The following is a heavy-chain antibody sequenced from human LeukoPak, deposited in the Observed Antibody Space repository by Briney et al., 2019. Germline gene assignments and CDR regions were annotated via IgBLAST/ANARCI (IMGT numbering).Heavy chain of an antibody. D-gene: IGHD6-19*01. V-gene: IGHV1-2*06. CDR3: ARELFPTYSSGWYTFTLDY. J-gene: IGHJ4*02. CDR1: GYTFTGYY. CDR2: INPNSGGT. Sequence: ASVKVSCKASGYTFTGYYIHWVRQAPGQGLEWMGRINPNSGGTNYAQKFQGRVTMTRDTSISTAYMELSRLRSDDTAVYYCARELFPTYSSGWYTFTLDYWGQGTLVTVSS.